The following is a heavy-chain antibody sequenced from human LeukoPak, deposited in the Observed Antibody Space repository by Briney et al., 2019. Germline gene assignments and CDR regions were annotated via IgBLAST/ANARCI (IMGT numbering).Heavy chain of an antibody. CDR3: ARAAYDSNGYTANHDY. J-gene: IGHJ4*02. D-gene: IGHD3-22*01. Sequence: GGSLRLSCEGSAFIFSGHWMNWVRQTPGKGLEWVSVLHSDGSTYYADSVKGRFTISRDNSRNTLFLQMNNLRAEDTAFYYCARAAYDSNGYTANHDYWGQGTLVTVSS. V-gene: IGHV3-53*01. CDR1: AFIFSGHW. CDR2: LHSDGST.